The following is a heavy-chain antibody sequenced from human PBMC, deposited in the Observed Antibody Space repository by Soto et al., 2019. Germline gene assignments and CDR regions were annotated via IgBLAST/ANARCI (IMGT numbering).Heavy chain of an antibody. CDR1: GVTFNRQA. CDR2: IIPKFGTP. Sequence: ASLQVSCKATGVTFNRQAMRWVRQAPGQGVEWRGGIIPKFGTPQYAETYQDRVTITADESTGTAYVELSSLTTEDTDVYYCATSEGRDGYSFDYWGPGTL. D-gene: IGHD5-12*01. CDR3: ATSEGRDGYSFDY. J-gene: IGHJ4*02. V-gene: IGHV1-69*13.